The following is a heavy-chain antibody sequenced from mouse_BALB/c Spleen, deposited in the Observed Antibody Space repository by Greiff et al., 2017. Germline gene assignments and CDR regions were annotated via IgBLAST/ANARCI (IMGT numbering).Heavy chain of an antibody. D-gene: IGHD1-1*01. CDR1: GFTFSSYA. J-gene: IGHJ4*01. CDR2: ISSGGST. Sequence: EVQLVESGGGLVKPGGSLKLSCAASGFTFSSYAMSWVRQTPEKRLEWVASISSGGSTYYPDSVKGRFTISRDNARNILYLQMSSLRSEDTAMYYCATDYYGSSLYAMDYWGQGTSVTVSS. V-gene: IGHV5-6-5*01. CDR3: ATDYYGSSLYAMDY.